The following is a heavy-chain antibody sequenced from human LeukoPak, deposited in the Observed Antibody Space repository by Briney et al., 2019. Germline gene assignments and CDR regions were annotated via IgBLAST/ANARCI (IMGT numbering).Heavy chain of an antibody. J-gene: IGHJ6*02. Sequence: GGALRLSCAGSGFTFSSHAMSWVRQAPGEGLEWVSGICGSGGSTYYADSVKGRFTISRDNSKNTLYLQMNSLRAEDTAVYFCARGGGLDVWGQGATVTVSS. CDR1: GFTFSSHA. D-gene: IGHD3-16*01. CDR3: ARGGGLDV. V-gene: IGHV3-23*01. CDR2: ICGSGGST.